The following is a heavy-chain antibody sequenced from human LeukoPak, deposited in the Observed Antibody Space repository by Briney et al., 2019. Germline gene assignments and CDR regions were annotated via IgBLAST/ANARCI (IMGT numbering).Heavy chain of an antibody. CDR2: MNPNSGNT. J-gene: IGHJ4*02. CDR1: GYTFTSYD. CDR3: ARGRQPNYSGGSCYPGGGRYYFDY. D-gene: IGHD2-15*01. Sequence: ASVKVSCKASGYTFTSYDINWVRQATGQGLEWMGWMNPNSGNTGYAQKFQGRVTMTRNTSISTAYMELSSLRSEDTAVYYCARGRQPNYSGGSCYPGGGRYYFDYWGQGTLVTVSS. V-gene: IGHV1-8*01.